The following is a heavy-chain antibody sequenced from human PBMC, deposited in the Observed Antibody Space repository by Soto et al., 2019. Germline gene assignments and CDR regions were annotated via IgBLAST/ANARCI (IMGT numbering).Heavy chain of an antibody. CDR2: IYYSGST. CDR3: AREKLNYDILTGYSTHFDY. Sequence: QVQLQESGPGLVKPSQTLSLTCTVSGGSISSGGYYWSWIRQHPGKGLEWIGYIYYSGSTYYNPSLESRVTISVETSKNQFSLKLSYVTAADTAVYYCAREKLNYDILTGYSTHFDYWGQGTLVTVSS. J-gene: IGHJ4*02. CDR1: GGSISSGGYY. V-gene: IGHV4-31*03. D-gene: IGHD3-9*01.